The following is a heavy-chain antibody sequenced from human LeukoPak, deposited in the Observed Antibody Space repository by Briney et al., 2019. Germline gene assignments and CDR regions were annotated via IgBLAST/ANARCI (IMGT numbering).Heavy chain of an antibody. J-gene: IGHJ5*02. CDR3: ASYTPYYYDSSGYYGPFDP. CDR2: IYYSGST. D-gene: IGHD3-22*01. V-gene: IGHV4-61*01. Sequence: KTSETLSLTCTVSGGSVSSGSYYWSWIRQPPGKGLEWIGYIYYSGSTNYNPSLKSRVTISVDTSKNPFSLKLSSVTAADTAVYYCASYTPYYYDSSGYYGPFDPWGQGTLVTVSS. CDR1: GGSVSSGSYY.